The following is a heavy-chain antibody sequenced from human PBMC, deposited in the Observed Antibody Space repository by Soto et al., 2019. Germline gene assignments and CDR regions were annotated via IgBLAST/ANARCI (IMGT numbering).Heavy chain of an antibody. Sequence: QMQLVQSGPEVKKPGTSVKVSCKASGFTFTSSAMQWVRQARGQRLEWIGWIVVGSGNTNYAQKFQERVTITRDMSTSTAYMEMSSLRSEDTAVYYCAAGLQSEDYYYYYMDVWGKGTTVTVSS. CDR3: AAGLQSEDYYYYYMDV. D-gene: IGHD4-4*01. CDR2: IVVGSGNT. V-gene: IGHV1-58*02. J-gene: IGHJ6*03. CDR1: GFTFTSSA.